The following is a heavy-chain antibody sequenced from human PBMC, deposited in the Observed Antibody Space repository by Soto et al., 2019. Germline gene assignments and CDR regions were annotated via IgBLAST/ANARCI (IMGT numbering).Heavy chain of an antibody. CDR2: INPNSGGT. J-gene: IGHJ6*02. D-gene: IGHD6-13*01. V-gene: IGHV1-2*04. Sequence: ASVKVSCKASGYTFTGYYMHWVRQAPGQGLEWMGWINPNSGGTNYAQKFQGWVTMTRDTSISTAYMELSRLRSDDTAVYYCARSGRRASSSWYLTNYYYYGMDVWGQGTTVTVSS. CDR3: ARSGRRASSSWYLTNYYYYGMDV. CDR1: GYTFTGYY.